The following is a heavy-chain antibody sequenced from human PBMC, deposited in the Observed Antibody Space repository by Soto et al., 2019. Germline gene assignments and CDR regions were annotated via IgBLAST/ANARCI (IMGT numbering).Heavy chain of an antibody. CDR3: AKGRGTITRYFGMDV. J-gene: IGHJ6*02. D-gene: IGHD1-20*01. Sequence: EVQLLESGGGLVQPGGSLRLLCAASGFTFSSYAMSWVRQAPGKGLEWVSDISGSGGSTYYADSVKGRFTISRDNPKSTLYLQMTSLRAEDTAIYFCAKGRGTITRYFGMDVWGQGPTVTVSS. CDR2: ISGSGGST. CDR1: GFTFSSYA. V-gene: IGHV3-23*01.